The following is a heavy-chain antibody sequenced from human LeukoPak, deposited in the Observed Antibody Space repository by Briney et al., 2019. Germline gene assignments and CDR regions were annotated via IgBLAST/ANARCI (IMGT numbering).Heavy chain of an antibody. CDR2: INPNSGGT. Sequence: ASVKVSCKASGYTFTGYYMRWVRQAPGQGLEWMGWINPNSGGTNYAQKFQGRVTMTRDTSISTAYMELSRLRSDDTAVYYCARVPYSSSSNFDYWGQGTLVTVSS. CDR3: ARVPYSSSSNFDY. CDR1: GYTFTGYY. D-gene: IGHD6-6*01. J-gene: IGHJ4*02. V-gene: IGHV1-2*02.